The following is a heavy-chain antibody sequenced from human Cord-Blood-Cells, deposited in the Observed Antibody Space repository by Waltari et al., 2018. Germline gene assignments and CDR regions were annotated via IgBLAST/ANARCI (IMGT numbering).Heavy chain of an antibody. Sequence: QVQLQESGPGLVKPSETLSLTCAVSGYSISSGYSWGWIRQPPGKGLEWIGSIYHSGSTYYNPSLKSRVTISVDTSKNQFSLKLSSVTAADTAVYYCARALVVPAATFDYWGQGTLVTVSS. V-gene: IGHV4-38-2*01. D-gene: IGHD2-2*01. CDR1: GYSISSGYS. CDR3: ARALVVPAATFDY. CDR2: IYHSGST. J-gene: IGHJ4*02.